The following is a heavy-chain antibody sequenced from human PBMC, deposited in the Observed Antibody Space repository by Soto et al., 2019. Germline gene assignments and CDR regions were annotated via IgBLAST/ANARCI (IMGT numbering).Heavy chain of an antibody. CDR3: ARLVMVRGVIIHYYYYYGMDV. V-gene: IGHV1-69*13. J-gene: IGHJ6*02. CDR1: GGTFSSYA. CDR2: IIPIFGTA. D-gene: IGHD3-10*01. Sequence: SVKVSCKASGGTFSSYAISWVRQAPGQGLEWMGGIIPIFGTANYAQKFQGRVTITADESTSTAYMELSSLRSEDTAVYYCARLVMVRGVIIHYYYYYGMDVWGQGTTVTVSS.